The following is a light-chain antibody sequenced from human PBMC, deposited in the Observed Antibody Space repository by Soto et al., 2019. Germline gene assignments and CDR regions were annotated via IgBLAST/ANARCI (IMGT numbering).Light chain of an antibody. CDR1: SSNIGAGYD. Sequence: QAVVTQPPSVSGAPGQRVTISCTGSSSNIGAGYDVHWYQHLPGTAPKLLIYDNSNRPSGVPDRFSGSKSGTSASLAITGLQAEDEADYYCQSYDSSLSAPDVFGTGTQLTVL. J-gene: IGLJ1*01. V-gene: IGLV1-40*01. CDR2: DNS. CDR3: QSYDSSLSAPDV.